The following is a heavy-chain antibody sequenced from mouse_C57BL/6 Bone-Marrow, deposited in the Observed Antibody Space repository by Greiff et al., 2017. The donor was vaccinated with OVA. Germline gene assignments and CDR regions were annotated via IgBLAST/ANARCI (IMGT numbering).Heavy chain of an antibody. V-gene: IGHV1-64*01. Sequence: VQLQQPGAELVKPGASVKLSCTASGYTFTSYWMHWVKQRPGQGLEWIGMIHPNSGSTNYNEKFKSKATLTVDKSSSTAYMQLSSLTSEDAAVYYCARGRRLRKVFDYWGQGTTLTVSS. D-gene: IGHD3-2*02. CDR1: GYTFTSYW. CDR2: IHPNSGST. CDR3: ARGRRLRKVFDY. J-gene: IGHJ2*01.